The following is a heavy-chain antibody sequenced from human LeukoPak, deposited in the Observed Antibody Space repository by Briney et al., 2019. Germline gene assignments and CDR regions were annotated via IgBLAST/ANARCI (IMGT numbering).Heavy chain of an antibody. CDR1: GGSISSGDYY. V-gene: IGHV4-30-4*01. Sequence: SETLSLTCTVSGGSISSGDYYWSWIRQLPGKGLEWIGYIYYSGSTYYNPSLKSRVTTSVDTSKNQFSLKLSSVTAAETAVYYCARAGGGYDSGYFDYWGQGTLVTVSS. CDR3: ARAGGGYDSGYFDY. CDR2: IYYSGST. J-gene: IGHJ4*02. D-gene: IGHD5-12*01.